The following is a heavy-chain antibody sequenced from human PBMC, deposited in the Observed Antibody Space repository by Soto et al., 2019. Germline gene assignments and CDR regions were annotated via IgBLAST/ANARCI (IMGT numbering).Heavy chain of an antibody. CDR3: ARWENEAYDSSGYYGY. V-gene: IGHV5-10-1*01. Sequence: PGASLTISCKASGYTFTSNWISWVRQVPGKGLEWLGRIDPSDSYTNYSPSFQGHVTISADKSISTAYLQWSSLKASDTAMYYCARWENEAYDSSGYYGYWGQGTLVTVSS. CDR1: GYTFTSNW. CDR2: IDPSDSYT. J-gene: IGHJ4*02. D-gene: IGHD3-22*01.